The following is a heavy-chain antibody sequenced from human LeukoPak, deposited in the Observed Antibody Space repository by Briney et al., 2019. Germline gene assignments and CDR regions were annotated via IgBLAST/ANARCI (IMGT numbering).Heavy chain of an antibody. CDR2: IYSGGDT. V-gene: IGHV3-53*01. CDR1: GFIVSGTY. CDR3: AKGYYDSSGYTYGFDI. D-gene: IGHD3-22*01. Sequence: GGSLRLSCAASGFIVSGTYMTWVRQAPGKGLECVSIIYSGGDTYYTDSVKGRFSVSRDNSKNTLYLQMNSLRAEDTAVYYCAKGYYDSSGYTYGFDIWGQGTMVTVSS. J-gene: IGHJ3*02.